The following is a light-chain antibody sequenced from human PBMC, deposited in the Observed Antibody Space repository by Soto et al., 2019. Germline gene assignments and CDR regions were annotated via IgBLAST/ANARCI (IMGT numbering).Light chain of an antibody. CDR3: MQATHSPWA. CDR2: KVS. CDR1: QSLVHSDGNRY. V-gene: IGKV2-24*01. J-gene: IGKJ1*01. Sequence: DIVMTQTPLSSPVTLGQPASISCRSSQSLVHSDGNRYLSWLQQRPGQPPRLLISKVSNRFSGVPDRFSGSGAGTDFTLKISRVEPEDVGVYYCMQATHSPWAFGQGTKVEIK.